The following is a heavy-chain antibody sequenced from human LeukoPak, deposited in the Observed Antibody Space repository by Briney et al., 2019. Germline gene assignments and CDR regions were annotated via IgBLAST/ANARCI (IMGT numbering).Heavy chain of an antibody. CDR3: VTGMVGYCGDVTCYSEAY. D-gene: IGHD2-21*01. J-gene: IGHJ4*02. CDR2: FDPEVGKT. Sequence: ASVKVSCKVSGYSLTALSMHWVRQAPGKGLEWMGGFDPEVGKTMYAEKLDGRLTVTDDTSTDTAYMQLSSLRLEDTAVYYCVTGMVGYCGDVTCYSEAYWGQGTLVTVSS. V-gene: IGHV1-24*01. CDR1: GYSLTALS.